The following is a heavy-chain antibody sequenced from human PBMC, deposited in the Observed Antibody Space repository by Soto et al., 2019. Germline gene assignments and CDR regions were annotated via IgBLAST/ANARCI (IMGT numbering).Heavy chain of an antibody. V-gene: IGHV1-58*02. D-gene: IGHD2-15*01. J-gene: IGHJ4*02. CDR3: AAEEGYCSGGSCLTYHFDY. CDR2: IVVGSGNT. CDR1: GFTFTSSA. Sequence: SVKVSCKASGFTFTSSAMHWVRQARGQRLEWIGWIVVGSGNTNYAQKFQERVTITRDMSTSTAYMELSSLRSEDTAVYYCAAEEGYCSGGSCLTYHFDYWGQGTLVTVSS.